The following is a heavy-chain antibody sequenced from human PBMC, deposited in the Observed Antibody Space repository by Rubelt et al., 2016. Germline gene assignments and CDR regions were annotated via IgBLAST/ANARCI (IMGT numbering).Heavy chain of an antibody. D-gene: IGHD6-19*01. Sequence: LRLSCAASGFTFSTYSMNWVRQAPGKGLEWVSSISSSSSYIYYADSVKGRFTISRDNAKNSLSLQMNSLRAEDTAVYYCARGGGSGWPFEYWGQGTLVTVSS. CDR1: GFTFSTYS. J-gene: IGHJ4*02. V-gene: IGHV3-21*04. CDR3: ARGGGSGWPFEY. CDR2: ISSSSSYI.